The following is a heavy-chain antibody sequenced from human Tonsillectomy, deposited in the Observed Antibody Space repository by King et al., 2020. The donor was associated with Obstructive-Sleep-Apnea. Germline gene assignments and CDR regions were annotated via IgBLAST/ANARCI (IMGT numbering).Heavy chain of an antibody. CDR2: INPSGGST. Sequence: QLVQSGAEVKKPGASVKVSCKASGYTFTSYYMHWVRQAPGQGLEWMGIINPSGGSTSYAQKFQGRVTMTRDTSTSTVYMELSSLRSEDTAVYYCARVGPQWELREALYYFDYWGQGTLVTVSS. D-gene: IGHD1-26*01. CDR1: GYTFTSYY. CDR3: ARVGPQWELREALYYFDY. J-gene: IGHJ4*02. V-gene: IGHV1-46*03.